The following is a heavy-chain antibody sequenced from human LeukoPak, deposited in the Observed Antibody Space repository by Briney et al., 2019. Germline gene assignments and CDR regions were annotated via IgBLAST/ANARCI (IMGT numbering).Heavy chain of an antibody. CDR1: GYTFTSYG. CDR2: IIPIFGTA. V-gene: IGHV1-69*05. J-gene: IGHJ4*02. Sequence: ASVKVSCKASGYTFTSYGISWVRQAPGQGLEWMGRIIPIFGTANYAQKFQGRVTITTDESTSTAYMELSSLRSEDTAVYYCARASDCSGGSCPISYWGQGTLVTVSS. CDR3: ARASDCSGGSCPISY. D-gene: IGHD2-15*01.